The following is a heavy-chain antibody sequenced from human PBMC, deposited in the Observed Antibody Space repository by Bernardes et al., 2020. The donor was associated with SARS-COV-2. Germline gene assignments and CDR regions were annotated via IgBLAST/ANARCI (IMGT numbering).Heavy chain of an antibody. CDR1: GCSISRYY. CDR3: ARVYNWNPDAFDY. Sequence: SAPLYPTCTGSGCSISRYYWSWLRPPPGKGLEWIGYIYYSGSTNYNPSLKSRVTISVDTSKNQFSLKLSSVTAADTAVYYCARVYNWNPDAFDYWGQGTLGTVSS. CDR2: IYYSGST. J-gene: IGHJ4*02. D-gene: IGHD1-20*01. V-gene: IGHV4-59*08.